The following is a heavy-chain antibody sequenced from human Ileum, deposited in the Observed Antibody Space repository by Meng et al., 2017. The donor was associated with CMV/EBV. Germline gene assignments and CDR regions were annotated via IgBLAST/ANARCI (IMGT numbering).Heavy chain of an antibody. D-gene: IGHD1-26*01. CDR1: GFTFRHYY. V-gene: IGHV3-11*01. J-gene: IGHJ3*02. CDR2: ISNDGSKM. Sequence: GESLKISCAASGFTFRHYYMSWVRQAPGKGLEWVSYISNDGSKMYYADSVKGRFTFSRDNAKDSLCLQMDSLRAEDTAGYYCVRWRRGVGDAFDIWGQGTMVTVSS. CDR3: VRWRRGVGDAFDI.